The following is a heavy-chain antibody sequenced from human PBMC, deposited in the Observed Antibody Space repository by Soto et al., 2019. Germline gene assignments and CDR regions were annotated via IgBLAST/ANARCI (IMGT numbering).Heavy chain of an antibody. CDR3: TTAPFELGDAFDI. J-gene: IGHJ3*02. D-gene: IGHD1-26*01. CDR2: IKSKTDGGTP. V-gene: IGHV3-15*01. CDR1: GFTFSNAW. Sequence: GGSLRLSCAASGFTFSNAWMSWVRQAPGKGLEWVGRIKSKTDGGTPDYPAPVKGRFTISRDDSKNTLYLQMNSLKTEDTAVYYCTTAPFELGDAFDIWGQGTMVTVSS.